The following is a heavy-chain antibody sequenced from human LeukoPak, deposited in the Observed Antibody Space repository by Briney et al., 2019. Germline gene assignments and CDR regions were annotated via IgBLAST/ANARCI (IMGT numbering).Heavy chain of an antibody. D-gene: IGHD6-13*01. J-gene: IGHJ4*02. Sequence: PGGSLRLSCAASGFTVSSNYMSWVRQAPGKGLEWVSVIYSGGSTYYADSVKGRFTISRDNSKNTLYLQMNSLRAEDTAVYYCARETSSWYGRRTGIFDYWGQGTLVTASS. CDR1: GFTVSSNY. V-gene: IGHV3-53*01. CDR2: IYSGGST. CDR3: ARETSSWYGRRTGIFDY.